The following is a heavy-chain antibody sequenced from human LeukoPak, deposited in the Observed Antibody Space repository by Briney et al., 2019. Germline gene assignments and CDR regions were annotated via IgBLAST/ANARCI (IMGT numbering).Heavy chain of an antibody. D-gene: IGHD2-15*01. CDR2: ISSSSSTV. J-gene: IGHJ3*02. V-gene: IGHV3-48*01. Sequence: PGGSLRLSCIASGFTFSTYAMSWVRQAPGKGLEWVSYISSSSSTVFYADSVKGRFTISRDNAKNSLYLQMNSLRAEDTAVYYCARDFHYCSGGSCSWDDAFDIWGQGTMVTVSS. CDR1: GFTFSTYA. CDR3: ARDFHYCSGGSCSWDDAFDI.